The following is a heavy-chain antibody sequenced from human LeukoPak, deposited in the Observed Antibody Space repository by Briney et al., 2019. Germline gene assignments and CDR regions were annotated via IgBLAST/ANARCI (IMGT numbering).Heavy chain of an antibody. Sequence: ASVKVSCKASGYTFTSYDINWVRQATGQGLEWMGWMNPNSGNTGYAQKFQGRVTMTRNTSISTAYMELSSLRSEDTAVYYCARARASIRGVTSPFDYWGQGTLVTVSS. V-gene: IGHV1-8*01. D-gene: IGHD3-10*01. J-gene: IGHJ4*02. CDR2: MNPNSGNT. CDR1: GYTFTSYD. CDR3: ARARASIRGVTSPFDY.